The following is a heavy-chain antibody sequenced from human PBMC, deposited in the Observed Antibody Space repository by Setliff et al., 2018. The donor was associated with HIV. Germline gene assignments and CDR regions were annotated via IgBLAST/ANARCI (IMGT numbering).Heavy chain of an antibody. V-gene: IGHV4-61*02. CDR3: ARDRESSSWYYYYYYGMDV. D-gene: IGHD6-13*01. CDR2: IYTSGST. J-gene: IGHJ6*02. CDR1: GGSINSGSYY. Sequence: SETLSLTCTVSGGSINSGSYYWSWIRQPAGKGLEWIGRIYTSGSTNYNPSLKSRVTISVDTSKNQFSLKLSSVTAADTAVYYCARDRESSSWYYYYYYGMDVWGQGTTVTSP.